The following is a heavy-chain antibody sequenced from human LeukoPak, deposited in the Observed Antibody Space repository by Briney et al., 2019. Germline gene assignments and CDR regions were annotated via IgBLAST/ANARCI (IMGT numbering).Heavy chain of an antibody. V-gene: IGHV4-30-2*01. CDR3: ARSPVGGTDRGSAFDI. CDR2: IYHSGST. CDR1: GGSISSGGYY. Sequence: PSQTLSLTCTVSGGSISSGGYYWSWIRQPPGKGLEWIGYIYHSGSTYYNPSLKSRVTISVDRSKNQFSLKLSSVTAADTAVYYCARSPVGGTDRGSAFDIWGQGTMVTVSS. J-gene: IGHJ3*02. D-gene: IGHD3-3*01.